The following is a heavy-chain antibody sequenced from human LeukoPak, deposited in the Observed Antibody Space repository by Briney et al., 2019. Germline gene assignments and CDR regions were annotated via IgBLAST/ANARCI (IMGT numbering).Heavy chain of an antibody. CDR1: GGSFSGYY. Sequence: SETLSLTCAVYGGSFSGYYWSWIRQPPGKGLEWIGEINHSGSTNYNPSLKSRVTISVDTSKNQFSLKLSSVTAADTAVYYCARRFHYDFWSTNYYMDVWGKGTTVTVSS. CDR3: ARRFHYDFWSTNYYMDV. V-gene: IGHV4-34*01. J-gene: IGHJ6*03. D-gene: IGHD3-3*01. CDR2: INHSGST.